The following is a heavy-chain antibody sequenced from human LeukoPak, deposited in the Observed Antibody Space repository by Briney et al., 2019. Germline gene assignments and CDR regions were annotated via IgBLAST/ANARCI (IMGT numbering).Heavy chain of an antibody. CDR2: IYYSGST. V-gene: IGHV4-39*07. Sequence: KASETLSLTCTVSGGSISSYYWGWIRQPPGKGLEWIGSIYYSGSTYYNPSLKSRVTISVDTSKNQFSLKLSSVTAADTAVYYCARAIYYYMDVWGKGTTVTISS. J-gene: IGHJ6*03. CDR1: GGSISSYY. CDR3: ARAIYYYMDV.